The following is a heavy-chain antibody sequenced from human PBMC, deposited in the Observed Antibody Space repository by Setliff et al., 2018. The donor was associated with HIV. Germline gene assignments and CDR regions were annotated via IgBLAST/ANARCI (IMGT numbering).Heavy chain of an antibody. CDR1: GGTFSSYA. J-gene: IGHJ4*02. Sequence: SVKVSCKASGGTFSSYAISWVRQAPGQGLEWMGGIIPILGIANYAQKFQGRVTITADESTSTAYMELSSLRSEDTAVYYCARGGYGGNSETFDYWGQGTLVTVSS. CDR2: IIPILGIA. CDR3: ARGGYGGNSETFDY. D-gene: IGHD2-21*02. V-gene: IGHV1-69*10.